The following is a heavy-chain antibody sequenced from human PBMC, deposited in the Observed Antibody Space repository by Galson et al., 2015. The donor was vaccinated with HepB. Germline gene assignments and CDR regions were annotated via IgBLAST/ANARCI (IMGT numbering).Heavy chain of an antibody. J-gene: IGHJ6*02. CDR3: ARDSGAAADAAGMDV. V-gene: IGHV3-21*01. D-gene: IGHD6-13*01. Sequence: SLRLSCAASGFTFSSYSMNWVRQAPGKGLEWVSSISSSSSYIYYADSVKGRFTISRDNAKNSLYLQMNSLRAEDTAVYYCARDSGAAADAAGMDVWGQGTTVTVSS. CDR1: GFTFSSYS. CDR2: ISSSSSYI.